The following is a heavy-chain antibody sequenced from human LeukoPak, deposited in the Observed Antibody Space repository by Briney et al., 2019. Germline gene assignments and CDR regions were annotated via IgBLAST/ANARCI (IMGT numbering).Heavy chain of an antibody. V-gene: IGHV4-39*07. CDR1: GDSISSSKYY. D-gene: IGHD3-9*01. CDR2: INHSGST. J-gene: IGHJ4*02. Sequence: SETLSLTCTVSGDSISSSKYYWGWIRQPPGKGLEWIGEINHSGSTNYNPSLKSRVTISVDTSKNQFSLKLSSVTAADTAVYYCASRYYDILSKSPRFDYWGQGTLVTVSS. CDR3: ASRYYDILSKSPRFDY.